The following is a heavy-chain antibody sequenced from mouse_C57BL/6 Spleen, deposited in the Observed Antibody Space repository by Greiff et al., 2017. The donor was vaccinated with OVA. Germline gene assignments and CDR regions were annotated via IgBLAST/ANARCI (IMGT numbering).Heavy chain of an antibody. CDR2: IYPGSGST. V-gene: IGHV1-55*01. D-gene: IGHD1-1*01. Sequence: QVQLKQPGAELVKPGASVKMSCKASGYTFTSYWITWVKQRPGQGLEWIGDIYPGSGSTNYNEKFKSKATLTVDTSSSTAYMQRSSLTSEDSAVYYCASPFAYYSFDYWGQGTTLTVSS. CDR1: GYTFTSYW. CDR3: ASPFAYYSFDY. J-gene: IGHJ2*01.